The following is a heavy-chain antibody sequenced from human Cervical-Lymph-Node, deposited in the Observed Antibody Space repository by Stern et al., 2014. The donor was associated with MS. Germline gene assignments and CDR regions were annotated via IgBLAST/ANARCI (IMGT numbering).Heavy chain of an antibody. D-gene: IGHD6-13*01. J-gene: IGHJ2*01. V-gene: IGHV3-21*01. CDR2: ISSSSSYI. Sequence: VQLVESGGGLVTPGGSLRLSCAASGFTFSSYSMNWVRQAPGKGLEWVSSISSSSSYIYYAESVKGRFTISRDNAKTSLYLQMNSLRAEDTAVYYCARDLGYSSSWSSWYFDLWGRGTLVTVSS. CDR1: GFTFSSYS. CDR3: ARDLGYSSSWSSWYFDL.